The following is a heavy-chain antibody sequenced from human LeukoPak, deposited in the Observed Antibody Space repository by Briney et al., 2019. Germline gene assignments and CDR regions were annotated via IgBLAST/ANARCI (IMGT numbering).Heavy chain of an antibody. CDR3: ARVVPAHYYYYYMDV. V-gene: IGHV4-39*01. CDR1: GGSISSSSYY. J-gene: IGHJ6*03. D-gene: IGHD2-2*01. CDR2: IYYSGST. Sequence: SETLSLTCTVSGGSISSSSYYWGWIRQPPGKGLEWIGSIYYSGSTYYNPSLKSRVTISVDTSKNQFSLKLSSVTAADTAVYYCARVVPAHYYYYYMDVWGKGTTVTVSS.